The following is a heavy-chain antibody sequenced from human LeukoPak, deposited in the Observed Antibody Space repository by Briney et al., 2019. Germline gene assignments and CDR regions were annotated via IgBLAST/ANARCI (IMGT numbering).Heavy chain of an antibody. V-gene: IGHV3-11*04. J-gene: IGHJ4*02. D-gene: IGHD4-17*01. CDR3: ARGGPDYGDYGDY. CDR2: ISSSGSTI. CDR1: GFTFSNAW. Sequence: NTGGSLRLSCAASGFTFSNAWMSWVRQAPGKGLEWVSYISSSGSTIYYADSVKGRFTISRDNAKNSLYLQMNSLRAEDTAVYYCARGGPDYGDYGDYWGQGTLVTVSS.